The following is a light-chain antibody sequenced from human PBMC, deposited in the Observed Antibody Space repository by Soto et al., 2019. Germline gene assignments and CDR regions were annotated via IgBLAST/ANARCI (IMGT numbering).Light chain of an antibody. Sequence: DIHMTQSPSSLSASVGDRVTITFRASQSISSYLNWYQQKPGKAPKLLIYAASSLQSGVPSRFSGSGSGTDFTLTISSLQPEDFATYYCQQSYSTPRTFGQGTKVDIK. V-gene: IGKV1-39*01. CDR1: QSISSY. J-gene: IGKJ1*01. CDR3: QQSYSTPRT. CDR2: AAS.